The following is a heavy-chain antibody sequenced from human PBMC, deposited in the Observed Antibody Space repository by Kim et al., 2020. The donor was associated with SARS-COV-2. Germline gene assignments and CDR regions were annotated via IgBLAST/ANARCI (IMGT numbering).Heavy chain of an antibody. CDR2: ISGSGSRT. CDR3: AKDPDSSTWVNWFDR. Sequence: GGSLRLSCAGSGFTFSSYAMTWVRQAPGKGLEWVSTISGSGSRTYYADSVKGRFTISRDNSRNTLSLQMYSLRAEDTAVYYCAKDPDSSTWVNWFDRWG. J-gene: IGHJ5*02. CDR1: GFTFSSYA. D-gene: IGHD6-13*01. V-gene: IGHV3-23*01.